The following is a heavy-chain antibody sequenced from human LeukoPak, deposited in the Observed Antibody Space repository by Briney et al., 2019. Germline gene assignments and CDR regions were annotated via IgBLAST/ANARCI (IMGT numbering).Heavy chain of an antibody. V-gene: IGHV3-21*01. Sequence: PGGSLRLSCAASGFTFSSYSMNWVRQTPGKGLEWVSSISSSSSYIYYADSVKGRFTISRDNAKNSLYLQMNSLRAEDTAVYYCARDEGELFDPWGQGTLVTVSS. CDR2: ISSSSSYI. D-gene: IGHD1-7*01. CDR1: GFTFSSYS. J-gene: IGHJ5*02. CDR3: ARDEGELFDP.